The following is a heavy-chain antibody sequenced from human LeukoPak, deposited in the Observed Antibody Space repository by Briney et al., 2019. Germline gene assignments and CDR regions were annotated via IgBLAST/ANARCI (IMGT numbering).Heavy chain of an antibody. D-gene: IGHD7-27*01. CDR2: ISYSGST. CDR1: GGSITGSSYY. CDR3: ARKTQYWGSPGLGFDY. Sequence: SETLSLTCTVSGGSITGSSYYWGWIRQPPGKGLEWIGSISYSGSTYYNPSLKSRVTISVDTSKNQFSLKLSSVTAADTAVYYCARKTQYWGSPGLGFDYWGQGTLVTVSS. J-gene: IGHJ4*02. V-gene: IGHV4-39*01.